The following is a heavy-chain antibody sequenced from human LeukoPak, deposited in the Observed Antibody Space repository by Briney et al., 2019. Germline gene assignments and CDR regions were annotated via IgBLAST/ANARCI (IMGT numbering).Heavy chain of an antibody. Sequence: ASVKVSCKVSGYTLTQLSMHWVRQAPGKGLEWMGGFDPEDGETIYAQKFQGRVTMTEDTSTDTAYMELSSLRSDDTAVYYCARVPSTNVLLGYYWGQGTLVTVSS. D-gene: IGHD3-10*01. V-gene: IGHV1-24*01. CDR1: GYTLTQLS. J-gene: IGHJ4*02. CDR3: ARVPSTNVLLGYY. CDR2: FDPEDGET.